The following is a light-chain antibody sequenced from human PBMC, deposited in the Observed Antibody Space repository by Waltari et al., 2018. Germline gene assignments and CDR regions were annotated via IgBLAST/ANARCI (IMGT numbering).Light chain of an antibody. CDR3: QQRGDWSRT. V-gene: IGKV3-11*01. CDR1: QSVSTN. J-gene: IGKJ3*01. Sequence: EIVLTQSPATVFSFPGGRATISCRASQSVSTNLAWYQQKPGQAPRLLIYDASNRATGIPARFSGSGSGTDFTLTISSLEPEDVAVYYCQQRGDWSRTFGPGTKVEIK. CDR2: DAS.